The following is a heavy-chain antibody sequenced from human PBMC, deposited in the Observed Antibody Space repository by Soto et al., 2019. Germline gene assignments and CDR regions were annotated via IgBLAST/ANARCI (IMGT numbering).Heavy chain of an antibody. V-gene: IGHV4-59*12. J-gene: IGHJ4*02. Sequence: PSETLSLTCIVSGDSISPYYWTWIRQPPGKGLEWIGHIYYSGSTNYNPSLKSRVTISVDTSKNQFSLKLTSVTAADTAVYYCARDKITGLFDYWGQGTLVTVSS. CDR1: GDSISPYY. CDR3: ARDKITGLFDY. CDR2: IYYSGST. D-gene: IGHD2-8*02.